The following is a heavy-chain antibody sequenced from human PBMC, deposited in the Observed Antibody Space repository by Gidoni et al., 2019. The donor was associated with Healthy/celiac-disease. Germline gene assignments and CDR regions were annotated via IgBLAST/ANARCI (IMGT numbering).Heavy chain of an antibody. V-gene: IGHV3-21*01. CDR2: ISRTSRYI. J-gene: IGHJ6*02. CDR3: ARGRGDYYYYGMDV. CDR1: GFTCSSYS. Sequence: EVQLVESGGGLVKPGGSLRLSCAASGFTCSSYSMNWVRQAPGKGLGWVSSISRTSRYIYYADSVKGRFTVSRDNANKSLYLQMNSLRAEDTAVYYCARGRGDYYYYGMDVWGQGTTVTVSS.